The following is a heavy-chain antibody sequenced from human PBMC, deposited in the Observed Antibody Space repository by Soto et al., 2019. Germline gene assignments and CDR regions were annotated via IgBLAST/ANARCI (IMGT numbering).Heavy chain of an antibody. D-gene: IGHD2-2*01. V-gene: IGHV4-59*08. CDR2: IYYSGST. J-gene: IGHJ6*02. Sequence: PSETLSLTCTVSGGSISSYYWSWIRQPPGKGLEWIGYIYYSGSTNYNPSLKSRVAISVDTSKNQFSLKLSSVTAADTAVYYCARHMRDIVVVPAAMSSGRGAPPSSSGMAVWGQGTTVTVS. CDR3: ARHMRDIVVVPAAMSSGRGAPPSSSGMAV. CDR1: GGSISSYY.